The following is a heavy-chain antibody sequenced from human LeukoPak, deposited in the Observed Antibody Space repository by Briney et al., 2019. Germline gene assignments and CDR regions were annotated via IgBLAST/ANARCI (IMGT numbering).Heavy chain of an antibody. J-gene: IGHJ5*02. CDR2: ISAYNGNT. D-gene: IGHD3-10*01. CDR3: ARDLGATYYYGSGSYYNDWFDP. Sequence: ASVKVSCKASGYTFTGYGISGVRRAPGQGLEWMGWISAYNGNTNYAQKLQGRVTMTTDTSTRTAYMELRRLRSDDTAVYYCARDLGATYYYGSGSYYNDWFDPWGQGTLVTVSS. CDR1: GYTFTGYG. V-gene: IGHV1-18*01.